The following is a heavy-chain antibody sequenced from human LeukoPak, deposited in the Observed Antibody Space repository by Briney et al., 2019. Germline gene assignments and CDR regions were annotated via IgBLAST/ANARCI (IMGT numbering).Heavy chain of an antibody. Sequence: ASVKVSCKASSYRFTDYYIYWVRQAPGQGFEWMGWINPNSGDTNYAQKFQGRVTMTRDTSISTAHMELSRLRSDDTAVYYCARANFLYCSSTTCLFDYWGQGTLVIVSS. CDR2: INPNSGDT. CDR1: SYRFTDYY. D-gene: IGHD2-2*01. CDR3: ARANFLYCSSTTCLFDY. V-gene: IGHV1-2*02. J-gene: IGHJ4*02.